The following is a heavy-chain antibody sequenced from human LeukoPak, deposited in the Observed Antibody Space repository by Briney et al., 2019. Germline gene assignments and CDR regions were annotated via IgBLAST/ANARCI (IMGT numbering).Heavy chain of an antibody. V-gene: IGHV3-11*04. D-gene: IGHD3-10*01. CDR3: ARDEGSGSPRRGSRRWFEDY. J-gene: IGHJ4*02. Sequence: GGSLRLSCAASGFTFSDYYMNWLRQAPGKGLEWVSYISSSGSTIYYADSVKGRFTISRDNAKNSLYLQMNSLRAEDTAVYYCARDEGSGSPRRGSRRWFEDYWGQGTLVTVSS. CDR2: ISSSGSTI. CDR1: GFTFSDYY.